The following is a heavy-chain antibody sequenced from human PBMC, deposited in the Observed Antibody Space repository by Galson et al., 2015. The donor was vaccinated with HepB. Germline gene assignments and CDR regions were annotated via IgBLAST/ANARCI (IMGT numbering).Heavy chain of an antibody. CDR1: GYTFSAHG. CDR2: IWFDGSKT. V-gene: IGHV3-33*03. D-gene: IGHD5-12*01. CDR3: ARYLGGYRAFDI. Sequence: SLRLSCAASGYTFSAHGMHWVRQAPGKGLEWVTLIWFDGSKTYYVDSVKGRFTISRDNSNNILYLHMSSLRPEDTAMYFCARYLGGYRAFDIWGQGTIVTVPA. J-gene: IGHJ3*02.